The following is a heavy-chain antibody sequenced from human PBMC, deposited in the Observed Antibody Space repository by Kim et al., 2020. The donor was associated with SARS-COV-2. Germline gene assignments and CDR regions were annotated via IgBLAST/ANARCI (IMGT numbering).Heavy chain of an antibody. CDR3: TTVSMR. CDR2: IKSKSDGGTA. Sequence: GGSLRLSCAVSGIPFSNAWFNWVRQAPGKGLEWVGRIKSKSDGGTADLAAPVKGRFAISRDDSKNTLYLLMHSLRTDDSAVYYCTTVSMRWGQGTLVTVS. V-gene: IGHV3-15*01. CDR1: GIPFSNAW. J-gene: IGHJ4*02. D-gene: IGHD2-2*01.